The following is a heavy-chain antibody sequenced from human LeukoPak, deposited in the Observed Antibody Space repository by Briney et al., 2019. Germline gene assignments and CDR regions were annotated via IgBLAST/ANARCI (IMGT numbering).Heavy chain of an antibody. Sequence: SETLSLTCAVYGGSFSGYYWSWIRQPPGKGLEWIGEINHSGSTNYNPSLKSRVTISVDTSKNQFSLKLSSVTAADTAVYYCARDTTYYFDYWGQGTLVTVSS. CDR2: INHSGST. CDR3: ARDTTYYFDY. J-gene: IGHJ4*02. D-gene: IGHD1-26*01. V-gene: IGHV4-34*01. CDR1: GGSFSGYY.